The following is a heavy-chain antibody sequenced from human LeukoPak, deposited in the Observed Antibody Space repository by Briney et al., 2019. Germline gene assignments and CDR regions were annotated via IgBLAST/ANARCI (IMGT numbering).Heavy chain of an antibody. V-gene: IGHV3-9*01. CDR3: ARTGGSYPYYFEY. CDR1: GFTFDDYA. CDR2: ISWKSDRI. Sequence: PGRSLRLSCAASGFTFDDYAMHWVRQAPGKGLEWVSGISWKSDRIGYADSVKGRFTLSRDNAKNSLYLQMNSLRAEDTAVYYCARTGGSYPYYFEYWGQGTLVTVSS. J-gene: IGHJ4*02. D-gene: IGHD1-26*01.